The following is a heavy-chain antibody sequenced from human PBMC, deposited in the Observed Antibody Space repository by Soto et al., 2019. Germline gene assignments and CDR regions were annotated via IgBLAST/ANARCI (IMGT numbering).Heavy chain of an antibody. D-gene: IGHD6-19*01. J-gene: IGHJ4*02. CDR3: ARDQSVSGWVYYFDY. CDR2: IYYSGST. Sequence: PSETLSLTCTVSGGSISSGGYYWSWIRQHPGKGLEWIGYIYYSGSTYYNPSLKSRVTISVDTSKNQFSLKLSSVTAADTAVYYCARDQSVSGWVYYFDYWGQGTLVTVSS. V-gene: IGHV4-31*03. CDR1: GGSISSGGYY.